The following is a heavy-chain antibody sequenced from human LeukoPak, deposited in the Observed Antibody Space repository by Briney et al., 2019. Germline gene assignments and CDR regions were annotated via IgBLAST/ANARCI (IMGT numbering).Heavy chain of an antibody. J-gene: IGHJ4*02. D-gene: IGHD3-22*01. CDR3: ARDLWGTSGYRFDY. CDR2: ISSTSGTI. CDR1: GFTFDNYA. V-gene: IGHV3-48*02. Sequence: PGGSLRLSCAASGFTFDNYAMSWVRQAPGQGLEWVSYISSTSGTIYYADSVKGRFTISRDNAKTSLYLQMDSLRDEDTAVYYCARDLWGTSGYRFDYWGQGTLVTVSS.